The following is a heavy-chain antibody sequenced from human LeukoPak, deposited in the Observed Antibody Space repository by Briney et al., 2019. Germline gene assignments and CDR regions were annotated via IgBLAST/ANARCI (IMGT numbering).Heavy chain of an antibody. J-gene: IGHJ5*02. D-gene: IGHD2-15*01. CDR3: AREGRYCRGGSCGYWFDP. CDR1: GDSVSSGAYF. Sequence: NPSQTLCLTCAVSGDSVSSGAYFWSWIRQPPGKGLEWIGYIYHSGTTYYKSSLKSRVTISIDSSKNQFSLKLTSVTAADTAVYYCAREGRYCRGGSCGYWFDPWGQGTLVTVSS. CDR2: IYHSGTT. V-gene: IGHV4-30-2*01.